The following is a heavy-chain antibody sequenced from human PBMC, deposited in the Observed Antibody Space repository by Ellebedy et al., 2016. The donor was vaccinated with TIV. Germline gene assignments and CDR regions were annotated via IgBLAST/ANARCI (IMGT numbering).Heavy chain of an antibody. J-gene: IGHJ6*02. CDR3: ARNWGGSGSYPYGMDV. CDR1: GGPITNINW. CDR2: IYHSGST. Sequence: MPSETLSLTCAVSGGPITNINWWSWVRQPPGKGLEWIGEIYHSGSTNYNPSLKSRVTISVDKSKNEFSLKLSSVTAADTAVYYCARNWGGSGSYPYGMDVWGQGTTVTVSS. D-gene: IGHD3-10*01. V-gene: IGHV4-4*02.